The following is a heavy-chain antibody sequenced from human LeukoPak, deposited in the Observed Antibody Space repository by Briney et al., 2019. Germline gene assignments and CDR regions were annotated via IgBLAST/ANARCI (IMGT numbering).Heavy chain of an antibody. CDR2: INHSGST. V-gene: IGHV4-34*01. Sequence: PSETLSLTCAVYGGSFSGYYWSWIRQPPGKGLEWIGEINHSGSTNYNPSLKSRVTISVDTSKNQFSLKLSSVTAADTAVYYCARGVLMITFGGVIAYMDVWGKGTTVTVSS. J-gene: IGHJ6*03. CDR3: ARGVLMITFGGVIAYMDV. CDR1: GGSFSGYY. D-gene: IGHD3-16*02.